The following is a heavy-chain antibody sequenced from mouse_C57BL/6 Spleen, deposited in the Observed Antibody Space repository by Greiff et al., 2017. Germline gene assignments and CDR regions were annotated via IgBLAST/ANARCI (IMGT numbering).Heavy chain of an antibody. CDR2: INPSASDT. J-gene: IGHJ4*01. CDR3: AIEDYGSSSYAMDY. CDR1: GYTFTSYW. V-gene: IGHV1-74*01. D-gene: IGHD1-1*01. Sequence: QVQLQQPGAELVKPGASVKVSCKASGYTFTSYWMHWVKQRPGQGLEWIGRINPSASDTNYNQKFKGKATLTVDKSSSTAYMQLSSLTSEDSAVYYCAIEDYGSSSYAMDYWGQGTSVTVSS.